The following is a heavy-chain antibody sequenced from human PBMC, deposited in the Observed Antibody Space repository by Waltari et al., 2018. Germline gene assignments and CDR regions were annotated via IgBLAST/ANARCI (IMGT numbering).Heavy chain of an antibody. CDR3: ARLPPNYGDYADYYYGMDV. D-gene: IGHD4-17*01. V-gene: IGHV4-38-2*01. J-gene: IGHJ6*02. CDR1: GYSISSGYY. Sequence: QVQLQESGPGLVKPSETLSLTCAVSGYSISSGYYWGWIRQPPGKGLEWIGSIYHMGSTYYHPSHSSRVTIAVNTSKNQFSLKLSSVTAADTAVYYCARLPPNYGDYADYYYGMDVWGQGTTVTVSS. CDR2: IYHMGST.